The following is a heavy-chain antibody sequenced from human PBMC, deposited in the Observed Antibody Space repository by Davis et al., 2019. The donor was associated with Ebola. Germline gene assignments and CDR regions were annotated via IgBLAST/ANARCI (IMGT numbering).Heavy chain of an antibody. D-gene: IGHD1-26*01. Sequence: MPSETLSLTCAVSGGSISSGGYSWSWIRQPPGKGLEWIGYIYYSGSTYYNPSLKSRVTISVDTSKNQFSLKLSSATAADTAVYYCARPVGVYYHYFDYWGQGTLVTVSS. CDR2: IYYSGST. CDR3: ARPVGVYYHYFDY. J-gene: IGHJ4*02. V-gene: IGHV4-30-2*03. CDR1: GGSISSGGYS.